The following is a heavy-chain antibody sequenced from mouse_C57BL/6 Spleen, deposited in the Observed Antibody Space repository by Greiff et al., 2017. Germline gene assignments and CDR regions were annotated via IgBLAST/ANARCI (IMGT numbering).Heavy chain of an antibody. CDR1: GFTFSSYG. Sequence: EVKLMESGGDLVKPGGSLKLSCAASGFTFSSYGMSWVRQTPDKRLEWVATISSGGSYTYYPDSVKGRFTISRDNAKNTLYLQMSSLKSEDTAMYYCARGGLITTVVADWYFDVWGTGTTVTVSS. CDR3: ARGGLITTVVADWYFDV. J-gene: IGHJ1*03. V-gene: IGHV5-6*01. D-gene: IGHD1-1*01. CDR2: ISSGGSYT.